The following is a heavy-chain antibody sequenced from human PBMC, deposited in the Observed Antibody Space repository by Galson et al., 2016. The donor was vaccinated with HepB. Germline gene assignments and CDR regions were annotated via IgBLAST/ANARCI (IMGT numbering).Heavy chain of an antibody. CDR2: ISSSSAYV. J-gene: IGHJ3*02. V-gene: IGHV3-21*01. D-gene: IGHD3-3*01. Sequence: SLRLSCAASGFSISTYTMNWVRQASGKGLEWISYISSSSAYVDYADSVKGRFTISRENAKNSLYLQMNSLRAEDTAVYYCARDRSRFSSGYYTGARDVFAIWGQGTVVTVSS. CDR1: GFSISTYT. CDR3: ARDRSRFSSGYYTGARDVFAI.